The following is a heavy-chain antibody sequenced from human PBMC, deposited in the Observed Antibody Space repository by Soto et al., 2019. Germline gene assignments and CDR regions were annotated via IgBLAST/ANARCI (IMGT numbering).Heavy chain of an antibody. CDR2: IIPILVIA. J-gene: IGHJ4*02. D-gene: IGHD1-20*01. V-gene: IGHV1-69*02. Sequence: GASVKVSCKAPGGTFSSYTISWVRQAPGQGLEWVGRIIPILVIANYAQKFQGRVTITADKSTSTAYMELSSLRSEDTAVYYCATATRYNWNFDYWGQGTLVTVSS. CDR1: GGTFSSYT. CDR3: ATATRYNWNFDY.